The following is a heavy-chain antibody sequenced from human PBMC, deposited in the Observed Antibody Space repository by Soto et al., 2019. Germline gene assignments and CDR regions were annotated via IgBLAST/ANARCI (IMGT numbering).Heavy chain of an antibody. CDR2: ISAYNGNT. Sequence: ASVKVSCKASGYTFTSYGISWVRQAPGQGLEWMGWISAYNGNTNYAQKFQGRVTMTTDTSTSTAYMELRSLRSDDTAVYYCARDPPKFRRHYYYYGMDVWGQGTTVTVSS. V-gene: IGHV1-18*04. CDR1: GYTFTSYG. CDR3: ARDPPKFRRHYYYYGMDV. J-gene: IGHJ6*02.